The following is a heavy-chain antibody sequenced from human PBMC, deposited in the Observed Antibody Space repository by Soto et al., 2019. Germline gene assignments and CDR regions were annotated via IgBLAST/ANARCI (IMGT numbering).Heavy chain of an antibody. CDR3: ARGRTGTTSYFDY. CDR2: INPNSGGT. Sequence: ASVKVSCKASGYTFTSYGISWVRQAPGQGLEWMGWINPNSGGTNYAQKFQGRVTMTRDTSISTAYMELSRLRSDDTAVYYCARGRTGTTSYFDYWGQGNLVTVSS. D-gene: IGHD1-1*01. V-gene: IGHV1-2*02. CDR1: GYTFTSYG. J-gene: IGHJ4*02.